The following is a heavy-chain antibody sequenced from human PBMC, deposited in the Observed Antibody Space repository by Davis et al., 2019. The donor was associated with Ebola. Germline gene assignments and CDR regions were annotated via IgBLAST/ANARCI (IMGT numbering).Heavy chain of an antibody. CDR3: ASMGIAVAGPLYYYYGMDV. D-gene: IGHD6-19*01. V-gene: IGHV4-34*01. CDR1: GGSFSGYY. Sequence: GSLRLSCAVYGGSFSGYYWSWIRQPPGKGLEWIGEINHSGSTNYNPSLKSRVTISVDTSKNQFSLKLSSVTAADTAVYYCASMGIAVAGPLYYYYGMDVWGQGTTVTVSS. CDR2: INHSGST. J-gene: IGHJ6*02.